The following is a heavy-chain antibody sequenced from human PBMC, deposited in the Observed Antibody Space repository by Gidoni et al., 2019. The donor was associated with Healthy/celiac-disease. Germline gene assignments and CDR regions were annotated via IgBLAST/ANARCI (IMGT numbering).Heavy chain of an antibody. Sequence: QVQLQQWGAGLLKPSETLSLTCAVYGGSFSGYYWSWIRQPPGKGLEWIGEINHSGSTNYNPPLKSRVTISVDTSKNQFSLQLSSVTAADTAVYYCARATYYDFWSGYYYYYYMDVWGKGTTVTVSS. CDR2: INHSGST. V-gene: IGHV4-34*01. J-gene: IGHJ6*03. D-gene: IGHD3-3*01. CDR3: ARATYYDFWSGYYYYYYMDV. CDR1: GGSFSGYY.